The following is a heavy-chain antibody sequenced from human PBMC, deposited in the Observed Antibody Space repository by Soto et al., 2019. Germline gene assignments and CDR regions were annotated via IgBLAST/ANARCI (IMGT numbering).Heavy chain of an antibody. CDR2: IYHSGST. CDR3: ARDLAVPCSGGSCYESSDAFDI. D-gene: IGHD2-15*01. J-gene: IGHJ3*02. V-gene: IGHV4-4*02. CDR1: GGSISSSNW. Sequence: LSLTCAVSGGSISSSNWWSWVRQPPGKGLEWIGEIYHSGSTNYNPSLKSRVTISVDKSKNQFSLKLSSVTAADTAVYYCARDLAVPCSGGSCYESSDAFDIWGQGTMVTVSS.